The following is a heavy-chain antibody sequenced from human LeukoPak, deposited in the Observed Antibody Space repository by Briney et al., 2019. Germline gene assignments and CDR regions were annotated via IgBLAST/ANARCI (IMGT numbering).Heavy chain of an antibody. CDR2: VYYTGAS. J-gene: IGHJ4*02. CDR1: GGSISSSSYY. D-gene: IGHD3-22*01. V-gene: IGHV4-39*07. Sequence: SETLSLTCTVSGGSISSSSYYWGWIRQPPGKGLEWIGSVYYTGASYYNPPLKSRVTISIDTSKKQFSLKLTSVTAADTAVYYCARVRRYYDSSGYPSRLFDYWGQGTLVTVSS. CDR3: ARVRRYYDSSGYPSRLFDY.